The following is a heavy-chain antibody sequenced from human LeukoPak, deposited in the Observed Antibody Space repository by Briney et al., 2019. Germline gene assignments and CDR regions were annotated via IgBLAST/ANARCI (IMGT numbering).Heavy chain of an antibody. CDR1: GYTGTSDG. J-gene: IGHJ4*02. V-gene: IGHV1-18*01. Sequence: ASVKVSCKASGYTGTSDGISWVRQAPGQGLEWMGWISAYNGNTNYAQKLQGRVTMTTDTSTSTAYMELRSLRSDDTAVYYCARVSAAYYDFWSAYPHSPVYWGQGTLVTVSS. D-gene: IGHD3-3*01. CDR2: ISAYNGNT. CDR3: ARVSAAYYDFWSAYPHSPVY.